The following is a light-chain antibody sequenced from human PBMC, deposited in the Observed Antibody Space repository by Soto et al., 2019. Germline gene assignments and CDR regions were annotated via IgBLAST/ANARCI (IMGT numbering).Light chain of an antibody. Sequence: QSVLTQPPSASGTPGQSVTISCSGSSSNIGRNAVNWYQQLPGTAPKLLIYSSYQRPSGVPDRFSGSKSGPSGSLAIRGRQAEDEATYHGAVWEDSRNAGVFGGGTKVTVL. CDR1: SSNIGRNA. CDR2: SSY. J-gene: IGLJ3*02. V-gene: IGLV1-44*01. CDR3: AVWEDSRNAGV.